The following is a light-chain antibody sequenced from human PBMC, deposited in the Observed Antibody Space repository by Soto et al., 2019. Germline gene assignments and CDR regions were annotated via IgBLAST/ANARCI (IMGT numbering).Light chain of an antibody. Sequence: DILLTQSPSSLSASLGDRVTITLRASQSVSIYLNWYQLKPGKAPNLLMYGASYLKSGVPTRCSGSGSGTDFTLTISSLQQEDFAIYYCQQTYTNPEMTFGQGTRLE. CDR1: QSVSIY. J-gene: IGKJ5*01. CDR3: QQTYTNPEMT. CDR2: GAS. V-gene: IGKV1-39*01.